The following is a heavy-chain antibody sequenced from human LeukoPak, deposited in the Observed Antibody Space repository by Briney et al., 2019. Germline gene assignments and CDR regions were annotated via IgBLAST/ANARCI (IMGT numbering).Heavy chain of an antibody. Sequence: SETLSLTCAVYGGSFSGYYWSWIRQPPGKGLEWIGEINHSGSTNYNPSLKSRGTISVDTSKNQFSLKLSSVTAADTAVYYCARGTCSSTSCYAGPFYYYYYGMDVLGQGTTVTVSS. CDR1: GGSFSGYY. J-gene: IGHJ6*02. D-gene: IGHD2-2*01. V-gene: IGHV4-34*01. CDR2: INHSGST. CDR3: ARGTCSSTSCYAGPFYYYYYGMDV.